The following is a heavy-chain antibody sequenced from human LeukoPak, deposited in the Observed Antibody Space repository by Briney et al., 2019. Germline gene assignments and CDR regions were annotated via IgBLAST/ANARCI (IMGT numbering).Heavy chain of an antibody. J-gene: IGHJ4*02. D-gene: IGHD6-19*01. CDR3: ARRTIAVAGTVDY. CDR1: GYTFTGYY. V-gene: IGHV1-2*06. CDR2: INPNSGGT. Sequence: ASVKVSCKASGYTFTGYYMHWVRQAPGQGLEWMGRINPNSGGTNYAQKFQGRVTMTRDTSISTAYMELSRLRSDDTAVYYCARRTIAVAGTVDYWGQGTLVTVSS.